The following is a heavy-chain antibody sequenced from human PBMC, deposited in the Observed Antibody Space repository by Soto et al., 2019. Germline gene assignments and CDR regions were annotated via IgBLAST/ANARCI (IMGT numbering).Heavy chain of an antibody. CDR1: GFTFSSYS. CDR2: ISSSSSYI. Sequence: EVQLVESGGGLVKPGGSLRLSCAASGFTFSSYSMNWVRQAPGKGLEWVTSISSSSSYIYYADSVKGRFTISRDNAKNSLYLQMNSLRAEDTAVYYCARDLYSSSARYFDYWGQGTLVTVSS. V-gene: IGHV3-21*01. D-gene: IGHD6-6*01. CDR3: ARDLYSSSARYFDY. J-gene: IGHJ4*02.